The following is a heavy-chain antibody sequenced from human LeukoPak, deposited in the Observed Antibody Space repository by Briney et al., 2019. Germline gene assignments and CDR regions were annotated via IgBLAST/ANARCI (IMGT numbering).Heavy chain of an antibody. D-gene: IGHD2-15*01. J-gene: IGHJ3*02. CDR2: MNPNSGNT. Sequence: ASVKVSCKASGYTFTSYDINWVRQATGQGLEWIGYMNPNSGNTGYAQKFQGRVTITTDTSISTAYMELSTLRSEDTAVYYCARRTLGYCSGGSCYGDAFDIWGQGTMVTVSS. CDR1: GYTFTSYD. V-gene: IGHV1-8*03. CDR3: ARRTLGYCSGGSCYGDAFDI.